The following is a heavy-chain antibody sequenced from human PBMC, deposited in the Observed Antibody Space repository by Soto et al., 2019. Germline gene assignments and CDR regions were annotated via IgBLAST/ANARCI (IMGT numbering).Heavy chain of an antibody. CDR3: TGITWFRGMDV. D-gene: IGHD3-10*01. Sequence: SQTLSLTCVISGDSVSSNSAGWNWVRQSPSRGLEWLGRTYYKSKWNNDYALSVKSRITINPDTSKNQFSLHLYSVTPEDTAVYYCTGITWFRGMDVWGQGTPVTVSS. V-gene: IGHV6-1*01. J-gene: IGHJ6*02. CDR1: GDSVSSNSAG. CDR2: TYYKSKWNN.